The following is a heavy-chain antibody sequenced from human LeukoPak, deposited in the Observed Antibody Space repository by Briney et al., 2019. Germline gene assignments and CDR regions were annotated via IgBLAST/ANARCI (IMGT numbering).Heavy chain of an antibody. J-gene: IGHJ3*02. Sequence: SETLSLTCAVSGYSISSGYYWGWIRQPPGKGLEWIGNIYHSGSTYYNPSLKSRVTISVDTSKNLFSLKLSSMTAADTAVCYCARHAVGSYYDRSGYDSAFDIWGQGTMVTVSS. CDR2: IYHSGST. CDR3: ARHAVGSYYDRSGYDSAFDI. CDR1: GYSISSGYY. V-gene: IGHV4-38-2*01. D-gene: IGHD3-22*01.